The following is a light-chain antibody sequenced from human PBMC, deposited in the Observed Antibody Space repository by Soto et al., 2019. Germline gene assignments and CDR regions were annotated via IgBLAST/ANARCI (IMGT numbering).Light chain of an antibody. CDR1: QSISRW. CDR2: DAS. CDR3: QQYDGYSTWT. Sequence: DIQMTQSPSTLSASVGDRVTIACRARQSISRWLAWYQQKPGKAPKVLIWDASSLHSGVPSRFSGSGYGTEFTLTISSLQPDDVGTYYCQQYDGYSTWTCGQGIKVDIK. J-gene: IGKJ1*01. V-gene: IGKV1-5*01.